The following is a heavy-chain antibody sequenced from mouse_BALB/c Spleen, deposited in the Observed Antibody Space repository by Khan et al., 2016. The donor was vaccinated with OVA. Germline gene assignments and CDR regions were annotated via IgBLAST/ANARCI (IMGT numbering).Heavy chain of an antibody. CDR2: ISTGGHYT. J-gene: IGHJ4*01. CDR1: GFTFSTYA. V-gene: IGHV5-9-3*01. D-gene: IGHD2-2*01. Sequence: EVELVESGGGLVKPGGSLKLSCSASGFTFSTYAMSWVRQTPEKRLECVATISTGGHYTFYPDSVKGRFTISRDNAKNTLYLQMSRLRSEDTAMYYCARSLVDYHAMDYWGQGTSVTVSS. CDR3: ARSLVDYHAMDY.